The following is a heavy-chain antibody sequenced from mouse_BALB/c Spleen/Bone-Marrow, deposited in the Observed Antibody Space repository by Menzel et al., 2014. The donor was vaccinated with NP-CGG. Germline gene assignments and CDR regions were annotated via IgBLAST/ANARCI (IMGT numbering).Heavy chain of an antibody. Sequence: EVKLQESGGGLVKPGGSLKLSCAASGVAFSSYDMSWVRQTPEKRLEWVAYISSGGGSTYYPDTVKGRFTISRDNAKNTLYLQMSSLKSEDTAMYYCARPLYYYGSSPFYAMDYWGQGTSVTVSS. V-gene: IGHV5-12-1*01. CDR1: GVAFSSYD. CDR2: ISSGGGST. J-gene: IGHJ4*01. D-gene: IGHD1-1*01. CDR3: ARPLYYYGSSPFYAMDY.